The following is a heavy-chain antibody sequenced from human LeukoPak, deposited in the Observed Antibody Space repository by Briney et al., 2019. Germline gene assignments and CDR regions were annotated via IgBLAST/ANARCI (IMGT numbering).Heavy chain of an antibody. Sequence: SETLSLTCTVSGDSIGAYYWSWIRQPAGKGLEWIGRIYKSMYSGGSTDYNPSLKSRVTMSVDTSKNQLSLKLSSLNAADTAVYYCVRDPTTVTTFFDLWGQGTLVTVSS. J-gene: IGHJ5*01. CDR3: VRDPTTVTTFFDL. D-gene: IGHD4-17*01. V-gene: IGHV4-4*07. CDR1: GDSIGAYY. CDR2: IYKSMYSGGST.